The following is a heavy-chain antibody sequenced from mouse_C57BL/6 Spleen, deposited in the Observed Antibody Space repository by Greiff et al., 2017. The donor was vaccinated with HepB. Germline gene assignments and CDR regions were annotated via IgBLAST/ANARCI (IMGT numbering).Heavy chain of an antibody. D-gene: IGHD4-1*01. CDR3: AREELTGTGFAY. CDR2: ISYSGST. J-gene: IGHJ3*01. CDR1: GYSITSGYD. V-gene: IGHV3-1*01. Sequence: EVKVEESGPGMVKPSQSLSLTSTVTGYSITSGYDWHWIRHFPGNKLEWMGYISYSGSTNYNPSLKSRISITHDTSKNHFFLKLNSVTTEDTATYYCAREELTGTGFAYWGQGTLVTVSA.